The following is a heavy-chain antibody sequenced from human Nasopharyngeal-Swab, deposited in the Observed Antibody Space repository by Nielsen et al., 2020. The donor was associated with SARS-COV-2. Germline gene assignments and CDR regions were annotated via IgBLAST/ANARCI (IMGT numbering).Heavy chain of an antibody. D-gene: IGHD3-22*01. CDR1: GFTFGNYA. Sequence: GGSLRLSCTASGFTFGNYAMNWVRQAPGKGLEWLSSISSDSGAKYHADSVKGRFTISRDNAKNSLYLEMNSLRAEDTAVYYCLRGDRRDYWGPGTLVSVSS. V-gene: IGHV3-21*01. J-gene: IGHJ4*02. CDR2: ISSDSGAK. CDR3: LRGDRRDY.